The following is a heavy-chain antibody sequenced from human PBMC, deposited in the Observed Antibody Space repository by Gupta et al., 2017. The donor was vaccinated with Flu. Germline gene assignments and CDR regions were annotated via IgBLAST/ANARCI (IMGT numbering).Heavy chain of an antibody. CDR3: TSRGELPSGRSHFDY. CDR2: IKSKTDGGTT. V-gene: IGHV3-15*01. Sequence: EVQLVESGGGLVKPGGSLRLSCAASGFTFSNAWMSWVRQAPGKGLEWVGRIKSKTDGGTTDYAAPVKGRFTISRDDSKNTLYLQMNSLKTEDTAVYYCTSRGELPSGRSHFDYWGQGTLVTVSS. J-gene: IGHJ4*02. D-gene: IGHD1-26*01. CDR1: GFTFSNAW.